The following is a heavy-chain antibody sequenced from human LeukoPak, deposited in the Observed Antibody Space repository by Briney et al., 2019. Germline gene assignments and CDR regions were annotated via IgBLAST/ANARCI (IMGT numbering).Heavy chain of an antibody. CDR3: ARGHASDYGSGGYLGYYYGMDV. V-gene: IGHV1-8*01. J-gene: IGHJ6*02. Sequence: GASVKVSCKASGYIFTSFDINRVRQATGQGLEWMGWMNPNSGNTAYAQKFQGRVTMTRDTSMSTAYMELSSLRSEDTAMYYCARGHASDYGSGGYLGYYYGMDVWGQGTTVSVSS. CDR2: MNPNSGNT. D-gene: IGHD3-10*01. CDR1: GYIFTSFD.